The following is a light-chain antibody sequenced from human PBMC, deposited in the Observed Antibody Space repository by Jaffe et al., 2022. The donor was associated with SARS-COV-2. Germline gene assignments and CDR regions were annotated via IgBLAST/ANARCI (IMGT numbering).Light chain of an antibody. CDR2: DAD. V-gene: IGKV3-11*01. CDR1: QSVRKY. J-gene: IGKJ4*01. CDR3: QQRSDWPLT. Sequence: EIVLTQSPGTLSLSPGERATLSCRASQSVRKYLAWYQQKPGQAPRLLIYDADNRATGIPARFSGSGSGTDFTLTISSLEPEDFAIYYCQQRSDWPLTFGGGTKVEIK.